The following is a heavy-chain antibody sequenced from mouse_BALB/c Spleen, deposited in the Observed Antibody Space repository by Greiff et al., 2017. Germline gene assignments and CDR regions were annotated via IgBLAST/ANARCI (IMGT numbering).Heavy chain of an antibody. V-gene: IGHV1-84*02. D-gene: IGHD1-1*01. J-gene: IGHJ2*01. Sequence: QLQQSGPVLVKPGASVKISCKASGYTFTDYYINRVKQKPGQGLEWIGWIYPGSGNTRYNEKFIVKATLTVDTSSSTAYMQLSSLTSEDTAVYVCARYGRKWGYFDYWGQGSTRTVSS. CDR3: ARYGRKWGYFDY. CDR1: GYTFTDYY. CDR2: IYPGSGNT.